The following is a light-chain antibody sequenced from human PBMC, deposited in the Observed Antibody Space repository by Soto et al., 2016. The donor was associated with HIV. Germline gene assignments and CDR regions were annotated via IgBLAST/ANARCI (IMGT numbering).Light chain of an antibody. CDR3: QQFGNKPYT. CDR2: KAS. J-gene: IGKJ2*01. V-gene: IGKV1-6*01. CDR1: QGIRNE. Sequence: AIQMTQSPSSLSASVGDRVTITCRASQGIRNELGWYQQKPGEPPNLLIYKASNLQNGVPSRFSGSGSGTEFTLSINSLQPDDFATYYCQQFGNKPYTFGQGTKLEIK.